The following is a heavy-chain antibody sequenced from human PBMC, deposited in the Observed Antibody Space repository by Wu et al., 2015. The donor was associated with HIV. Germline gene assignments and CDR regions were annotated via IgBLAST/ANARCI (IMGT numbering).Heavy chain of an antibody. V-gene: IGHV1-46*03. D-gene: IGHD3-10*01. CDR3: ARTYGSGGPYYYYYMDV. J-gene: IGHJ6*03. Sequence: QVQLVQSGAEVKKPGASVKVSCKASGYTFTSYYMHWVRQAPGQGLEWMGIINPSGGSTSYAQKFQGRVTMTRDTSTSTVYMELSSLRSEDTAVYYCARTYGSGGPYYYYYMDVWGKGTTVTVSS. CDR1: GYTFTSYY. CDR2: INPSGGST.